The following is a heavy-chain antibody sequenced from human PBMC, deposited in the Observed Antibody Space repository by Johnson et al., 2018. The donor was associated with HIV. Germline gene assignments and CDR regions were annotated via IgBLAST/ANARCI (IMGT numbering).Heavy chain of an antibody. J-gene: IGHJ3*02. D-gene: IGHD2-8*01. V-gene: IGHV3-66*02. CDR3: AGGRNGRNAFDI. CDR1: GFTFSSYW. CDR2: LYSGGST. Sequence: VQLVEYGGGVVQPGRSLRVSCAASGFTFSSYWMSWVRQAPGKGLEWVSVLYSGGSTSYADSVKGRFTISRDNSKNTLYLQMNSLRAEDTAVYYCAGGRNGRNAFDIWGQGTVVTISS.